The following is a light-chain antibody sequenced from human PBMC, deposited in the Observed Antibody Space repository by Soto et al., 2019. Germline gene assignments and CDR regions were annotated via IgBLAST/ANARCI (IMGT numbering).Light chain of an antibody. CDR2: GAS. J-gene: IGKJ1*01. V-gene: IGKV3-15*01. CDR1: ESVSNK. Sequence: IVMTQSPATLSVSPGERATLSCRASESVSNKLAWYQRRPGQAPRLLIYGASTRASGIPDRFSGSGSGTDFSLTISSLQSEVFAVYYCQQYTNWPPWTFGQGTKVEIK. CDR3: QQYTNWPPWT.